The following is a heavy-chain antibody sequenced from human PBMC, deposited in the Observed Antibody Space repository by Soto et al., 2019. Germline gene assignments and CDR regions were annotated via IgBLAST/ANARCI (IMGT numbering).Heavy chain of an antibody. CDR2: IYYSGST. V-gene: IGHV4-31*03. CDR3: ARDFTDSSGPTLGMGV. CDR1: GGSISRGWYY. J-gene: IGHJ6*02. D-gene: IGHD6-19*01. Sequence: TLSLTCTVSGGSISRGWYYWSWIRQQPGKGLEWIGYIYYSGSTYYNPSLKSRVTISVDTSRDQFSLKLSSVTAADTAVYYCARDFTDSSGPTLGMGVWGQGTTVTVSS.